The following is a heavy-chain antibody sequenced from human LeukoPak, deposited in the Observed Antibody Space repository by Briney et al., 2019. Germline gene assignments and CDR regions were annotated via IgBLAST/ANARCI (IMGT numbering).Heavy chain of an antibody. D-gene: IGHD3-16*02. CDR1: GGSFSGYY. CDR3: ARVYDYVWGSYRTGSYYFDY. CDR2: INHSGST. Sequence: SETLSLTCAVYGGSFSGYYWSWIRQPPGKGLEWIGEINHSGSTNYNPSLKSRVTISVDTSKNQFSLKLSSVTAADTAVYYCARVYDYVWGSYRTGSYYFDYWGQGTLVTVSS. J-gene: IGHJ4*02. V-gene: IGHV4-34*01.